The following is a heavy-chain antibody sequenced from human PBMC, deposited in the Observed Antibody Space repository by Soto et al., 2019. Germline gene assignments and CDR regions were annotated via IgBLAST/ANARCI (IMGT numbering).Heavy chain of an antibody. CDR1: GGSILDSTYY. D-gene: IGHD3-22*01. Sequence: QLLLQESGPGLVKPSETLSLTCTVSGGSILDSTYYWAWIRQSPGKGLEWIGTIFYSGGTFYTPSRKSQVSMSVDTSNNQFSLKLSSVTAADTAVYYCARQASGYYYGWFDPWGQGTLVTVSS. CDR3: ARQASGYYYGWFDP. CDR2: IFYSGGT. V-gene: IGHV4-39*01. J-gene: IGHJ5*02.